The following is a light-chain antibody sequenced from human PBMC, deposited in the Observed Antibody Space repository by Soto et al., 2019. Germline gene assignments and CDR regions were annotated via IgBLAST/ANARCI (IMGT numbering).Light chain of an antibody. CDR2: AAS. V-gene: IGKV1-9*01. Sequence: DIQLTQSPSFLSASVGDRVTITCRASQGISSYLAWYQQRPGKAPKLLIYAASTLQSGVPSRFSGSGSGTEFTLTISSLQPEDFATFYCQQYSGSWTFGQGTKVEIK. CDR3: QQYSGSWT. J-gene: IGKJ1*01. CDR1: QGISSY.